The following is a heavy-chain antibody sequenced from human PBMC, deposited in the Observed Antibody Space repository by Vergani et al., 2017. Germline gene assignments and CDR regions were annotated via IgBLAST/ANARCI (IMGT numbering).Heavy chain of an antibody. CDR1: GFSFRGHG. CDR3: ARDSIGVDYYYYYMDV. D-gene: IGHD2/OR15-2a*01. CDR2: ISYDGDRR. J-gene: IGHJ6*03. Sequence: QVHLVESGGGVVQPGRSLTLSCVASGFSFRGHGMHWVRQAPGKGLEWVAMISYDGDRRDYGDFAKGRFTISRDNSKNTLYLQMDSLRAEDTAVYYCARDSIGVDYYYYYMDVWGKGTTVTVSS. V-gene: IGHV3-30*03.